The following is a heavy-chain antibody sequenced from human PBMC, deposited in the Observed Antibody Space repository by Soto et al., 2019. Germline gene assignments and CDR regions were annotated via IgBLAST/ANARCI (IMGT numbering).Heavy chain of an antibody. CDR2: ISSNGGST. J-gene: IGHJ6*02. CDR3: ARFSGDYEVNYYYGMDV. Sequence: GGSLRLSCAASGFTFSSYAMHWVRQAPGKGLEYVSAISSNGGSTYYANSVKGRFTISRDNSKNTLYLQMGSLRAEDMAVYYCARFSGDYEVNYYYGMDVWGQGTTVTVSS. D-gene: IGHD4-17*01. CDR1: GFTFSSYA. V-gene: IGHV3-64*01.